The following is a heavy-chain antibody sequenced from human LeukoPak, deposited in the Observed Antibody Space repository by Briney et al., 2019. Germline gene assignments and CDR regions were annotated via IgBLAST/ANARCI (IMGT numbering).Heavy chain of an antibody. CDR1: GGSISSSSYY. CDR2: IYYSGST. CDR3: ARLHCSSTSCYGLVRYMDV. J-gene: IGHJ6*03. D-gene: IGHD2-2*01. Sequence: SETLSLTCTVSGGSISSSSYYWGWIRQPPGKGLEWIGSIYYSGSTYYNPSLKSRVTISVDTSKNQFSLKLSSVTAADTAVYYCARLHCSSTSCYGLVRYMDVWGKGTTVTVSS. V-gene: IGHV4-39*07.